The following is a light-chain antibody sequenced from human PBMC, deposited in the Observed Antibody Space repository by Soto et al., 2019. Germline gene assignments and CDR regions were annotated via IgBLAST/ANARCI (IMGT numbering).Light chain of an antibody. CDR2: GAS. V-gene: IGKV3-20*01. CDR1: QSVAKNY. CDR3: QQYASSPLT. Sequence: EIVLTQSPGTLSLSPGERASLSCRASQSVAKNYLAWYQQKPGQALRLLISGASSTATGIPDRFSGSGSGTDVTLTVSRLEAEDFAVYFCQQYASSPLTFGGGTRVEI. J-gene: IGKJ4*01.